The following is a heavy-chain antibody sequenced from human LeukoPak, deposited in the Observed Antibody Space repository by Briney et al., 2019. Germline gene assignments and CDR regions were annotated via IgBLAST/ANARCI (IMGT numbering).Heavy chain of an antibody. D-gene: IGHD2-15*01. J-gene: IGHJ4*02. CDR2: IYSGGKT. CDR1: GFTFSSYS. V-gene: IGHV3-66*01. Sequence: GGSLRLSCAASGFTFSSYSMNWVRQAPGKGLEWVSSIYSGGKTLYADSVKDRFTISRDNSENTLHLQMTSLRVEDAAMYYCARDLVVAGTYGFGNWGQGALVTVSS. CDR3: ARDLVVAGTYGFGN.